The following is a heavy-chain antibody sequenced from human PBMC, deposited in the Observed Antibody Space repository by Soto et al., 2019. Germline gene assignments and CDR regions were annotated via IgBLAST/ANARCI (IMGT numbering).Heavy chain of an antibody. D-gene: IGHD1-1*01. J-gene: IGHJ4*02. CDR3: ARGRYGDY. Sequence: QVHLVQSGAEVKKPGASVKVSCKGSGYAFTTYGITWVRQAPGQGLEWMGWISAHNGNTNYAQHLQGRVTVTRDTSTSTAYMELRSLKSDDTAVYYCARGRYGDYWGQGALVTVSS. CDR1: GYAFTTYG. V-gene: IGHV1-18*01. CDR2: ISAHNGNT.